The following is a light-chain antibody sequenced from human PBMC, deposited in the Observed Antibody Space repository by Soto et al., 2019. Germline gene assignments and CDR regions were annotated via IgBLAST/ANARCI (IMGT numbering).Light chain of an antibody. CDR2: DAS. CDR1: QSVSSY. V-gene: IGKV3-11*01. J-gene: IGKJ1*01. CDR3: QQRSNWPRT. Sequence: EIVLTQSPATLSLSPGERANISCRASQSVSSYVAWYQQKPGQAPRLLIYDASSRATGIPARFSGSGSGTDFTLTISSLEPEDFADYYCQQRSNWPRTFGQGTKEEIK.